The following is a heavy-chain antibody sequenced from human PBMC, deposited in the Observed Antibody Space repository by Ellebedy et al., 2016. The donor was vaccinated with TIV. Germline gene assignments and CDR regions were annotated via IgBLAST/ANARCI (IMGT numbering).Heavy chain of an antibody. Sequence: SETLSLTCAVSGGSISSSSYYWGWIRQPPGKGLEWIGYIYYSGSTNYNPSLKSRVTISVDTSKNQFSLKLSSVTAADTAVYYCARSGKASNLYYYDSSGYPVNYYYYGMDVWGQGTTVTVSS. CDR1: GGSISSSSYY. J-gene: IGHJ6*02. CDR3: ARSGKASNLYYYDSSGYPVNYYYYGMDV. D-gene: IGHD3-22*01. V-gene: IGHV4-61*05. CDR2: IYYSGST.